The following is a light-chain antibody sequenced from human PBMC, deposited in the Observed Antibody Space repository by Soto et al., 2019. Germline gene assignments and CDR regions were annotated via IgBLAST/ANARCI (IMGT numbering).Light chain of an antibody. CDR1: QGINSY. J-gene: IGKJ4*01. CDR3: QQLNSYPRT. Sequence: DIPLTQSPSFLSASVGDRVAITCRASQGINSYLAWYQQKPGKAPKVLIYDASTLQSGVPSRFSGSGSGTEFTLTISSLQPEDFATYYCQQLNSYPRTFGGGTKVEIK. V-gene: IGKV1-9*01. CDR2: DAS.